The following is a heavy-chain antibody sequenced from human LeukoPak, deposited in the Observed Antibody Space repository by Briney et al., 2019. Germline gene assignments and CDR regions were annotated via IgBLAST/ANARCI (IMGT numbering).Heavy chain of an antibody. V-gene: IGHV3-7*01. CDR1: GFTFSSYW. Sequence: PGGSLRLSCAASGFTFSSYWMSWVRLAPGKGLEWVANIKQDGSEKYYVDSVKGRFTISRDNAKNSLYLQMNSLRAEDTAVYYCARDKIGGIAAAGTSDYWGQGTLVTVSS. CDR2: IKQDGSEK. CDR3: ARDKIGGIAAAGTSDY. J-gene: IGHJ4*02. D-gene: IGHD6-13*01.